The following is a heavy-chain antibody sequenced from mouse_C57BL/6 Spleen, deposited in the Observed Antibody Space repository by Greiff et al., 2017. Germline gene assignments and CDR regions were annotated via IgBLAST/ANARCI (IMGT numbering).Heavy chain of an antibody. CDR3: VRHKDSSGYVDYYAMDY. J-gene: IGHJ4*01. V-gene: IGHV10-1*01. CDR2: IRSKSNNYAT. Sequence: EVKLVESGGGLVQPKGSLKLSCAASGFSFNTYAMNWVRQAPGKGLEWVARIRSKSNNYATYYADSVKDRFTISRDDSESMLYLQMNNLKTEDTAMYYCVRHKDSSGYVDYYAMDYWGQGTSVTVSS. CDR1: GFSFNTYA. D-gene: IGHD3-2*02.